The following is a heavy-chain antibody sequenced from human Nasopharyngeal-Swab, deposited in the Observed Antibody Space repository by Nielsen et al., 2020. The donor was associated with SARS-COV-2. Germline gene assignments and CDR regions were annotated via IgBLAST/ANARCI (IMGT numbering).Heavy chain of an antibody. D-gene: IGHD4-17*01. CDR2: IKQDGSEK. J-gene: IGHJ3*01. Sequence: GESLKISCAASGFSFSSYWMSWVRQAPGKGLEWVANIKQDGSEKYYVDSLKGRFTVSRDNAKNSLYLQMNSLRAEDTAVYYCARIRYRDYNDAFDLWGKGTSVTVSS. CDR1: GFSFSSYW. V-gene: IGHV3-7*01. CDR3: ARIRYRDYNDAFDL.